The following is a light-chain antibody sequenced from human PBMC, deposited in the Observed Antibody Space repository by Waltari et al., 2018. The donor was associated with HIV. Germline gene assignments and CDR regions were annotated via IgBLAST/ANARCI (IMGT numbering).Light chain of an antibody. CDR1: ALPNQF. CDR3: QSADSSGTWV. Sequence: SFELTQPPSVSVSPGQTARITCSGDALPNQFAYWYQQKPGQAPVLIIYQDTERPAGIPERFSGSSSGTRVTLTVSGVQAEDEADYYCQSADSSGTWVFGGGTKLTVL. V-gene: IGLV3-25*03. CDR2: QDT. J-gene: IGLJ3*02.